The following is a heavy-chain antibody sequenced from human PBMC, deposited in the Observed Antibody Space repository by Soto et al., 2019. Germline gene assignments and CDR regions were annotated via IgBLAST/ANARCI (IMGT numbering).Heavy chain of an antibody. Sequence: XGSLGLSCAASGFTFSSYAMSWVRQAPGKGLEWVSAISGSGGSTYYADSVKGRFTISRDNSKNTLYLQMKSLRAEDTAVYYCAKDRGKVGATTSQFDYWGQGTLVTVSS. CDR2: ISGSGGST. V-gene: IGHV3-23*01. D-gene: IGHD1-26*01. CDR3: AKDRGKVGATTSQFDY. CDR1: GFTFSSYA. J-gene: IGHJ4*02.